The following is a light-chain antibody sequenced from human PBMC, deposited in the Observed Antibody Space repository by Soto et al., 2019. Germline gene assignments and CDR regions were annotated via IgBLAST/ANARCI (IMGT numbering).Light chain of an antibody. CDR1: QSLTNS. CDR2: GAS. V-gene: IGKV3-15*01. J-gene: IGKJ5*01. CDR3: QQYTNWPIT. Sequence: VLTQSPGTLSLSTGERATLSCRASQSLTNSFIAWYQQKPGQSPRLLIYGASTRATGIPARFSGSGSGTEFTLTISSLQSEDFAVYYCQQYTNWPITFGQGTRLEIK.